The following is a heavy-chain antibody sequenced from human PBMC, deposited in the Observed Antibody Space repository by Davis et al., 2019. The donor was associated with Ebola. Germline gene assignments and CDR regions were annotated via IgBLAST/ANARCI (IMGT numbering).Heavy chain of an antibody. CDR2: INWNSAFI. CDR1: GFVFDDHA. J-gene: IGHJ4*02. Sequence: PGGSLRLSCTGSGFVFDDHAIHWVRQAPGKGLEWVAGINWNSAFIVYVDSVKGRFTISRDNAKNSVYLQMNNLRVEDTAVYYCVRGGAEGDYWGQGTLVTVSS. V-gene: IGHV3-9*01. D-gene: IGHD1-26*01. CDR3: VRGGAEGDY.